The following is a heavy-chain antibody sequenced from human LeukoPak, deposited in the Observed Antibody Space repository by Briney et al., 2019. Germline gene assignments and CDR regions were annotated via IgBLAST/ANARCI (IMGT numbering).Heavy chain of an antibody. CDR2: ISSSSSYI. CDR3: ARDRVFWSGYPIHYPFDY. J-gene: IGHJ4*02. Sequence: GGSLRLSCAASGFTFSSYSMNWVRQAPGKGLEWVSYISSSSSYIYYADSVKGRFTISRDNAKNSLYLQMNSLRAEDTAVYYCARDRVFWSGYPIHYPFDYWGQGTLVTVSS. D-gene: IGHD3-3*01. CDR1: GFTFSSYS. V-gene: IGHV3-21*01.